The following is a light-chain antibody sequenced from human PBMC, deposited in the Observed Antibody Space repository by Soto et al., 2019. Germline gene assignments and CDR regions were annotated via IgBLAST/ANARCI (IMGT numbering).Light chain of an antibody. Sequence: DIQMTQSPSSLSASVGDRVTITCRASQSISTYLNWYQQRPGKAPKLLIYAASTLQAGAPSRFGGSGSATEFSLTISSLQPDDFATSYCQQSYTTPFTFGPGTKVDIK. V-gene: IGKV1-39*01. CDR1: QSISTY. CDR2: AAS. CDR3: QQSYTTPFT. J-gene: IGKJ3*01.